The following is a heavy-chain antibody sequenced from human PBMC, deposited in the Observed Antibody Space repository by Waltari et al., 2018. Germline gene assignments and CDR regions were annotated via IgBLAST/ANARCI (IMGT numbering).Heavy chain of an antibody. CDR1: GYTFTSYG. Sequence: QVQLVQSGAEVKKPGASVKVSCKASGYTFTSYGISWVRQAPGQGLEWMGWISAYNGNTNYAQKLQGRVTMTTDTSTRTAYMELRSLRSDDTAVYYCARGILVVVAAPRPGCYFDYWGQGTLVTVSS. CDR2: ISAYNGNT. V-gene: IGHV1-18*01. J-gene: IGHJ4*02. CDR3: ARGILVVVAAPRPGCYFDY. D-gene: IGHD2-15*01.